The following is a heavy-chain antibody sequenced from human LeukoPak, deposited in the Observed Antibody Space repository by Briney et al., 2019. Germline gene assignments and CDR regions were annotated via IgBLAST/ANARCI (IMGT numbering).Heavy chain of an antibody. J-gene: IGHJ4*02. CDR1: GGSISSYY. CDR2: IYTSGST. CDR3: ASEFRK. V-gene: IGHV4-4*07. Sequence: SETLSLTRTVSGGSISSYYWSWIRQPAGKGLEWIGRIYTSGSTNYNPSLKSRVTISLDTSKNQISLKLSSVTAADTAVYYCASEFRKWGQGTLVTVSS.